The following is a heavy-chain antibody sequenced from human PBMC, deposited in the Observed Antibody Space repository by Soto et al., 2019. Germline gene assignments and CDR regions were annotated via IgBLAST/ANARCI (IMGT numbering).Heavy chain of an antibody. J-gene: IGHJ4*02. CDR1: GYTFTSYA. CDR3: ARDLPPIDY. V-gene: IGHV1-3*01. Sequence: QVQLVQSGAEVKKPGASVKVSCKASGYTFTSYAMHWVRQAPGQRLEWMGWINAGNGNTKYSQKFQGRVTITRDTSASTAYMEPRSPRSEATAVYYCARDLPPIDYRGQGTLVTVSS. CDR2: INAGNGNT.